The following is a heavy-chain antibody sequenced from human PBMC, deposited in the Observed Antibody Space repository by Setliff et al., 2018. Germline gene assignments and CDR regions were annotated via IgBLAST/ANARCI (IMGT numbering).Heavy chain of an antibody. J-gene: IGHJ6*03. Sequence: PSETVSLTCTVSGSSISSYYWSWIRQPAGKGLEWIGHIYIGGSANYNPSLKSRVTMSIDTSKNQFSLKLNSVTAADMAVYYCAREQWLDPPGYYYMDVWAKGTTVTVSS. D-gene: IGHD6-19*01. CDR1: GSSISSYY. CDR2: IYIGGSA. V-gene: IGHV4-4*07. CDR3: AREQWLDPPGYYYMDV.